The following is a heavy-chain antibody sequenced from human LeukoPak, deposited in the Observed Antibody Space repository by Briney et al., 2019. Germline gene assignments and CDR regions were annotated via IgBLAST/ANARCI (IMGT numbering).Heavy chain of an antibody. CDR3: ARQYSSSASFDY. CDR2: IYTSGST. D-gene: IGHD6-6*01. J-gene: IGHJ4*02. Sequence: SETLSLTCTVSGGSISSYYWSWIRQPPGKGLEWIGCIYTSGSTNYNPSLKSRVTISVDTSKNQFSLKLSSVTAADTAVYYCARQYSSSASFDYWGQGTLVTVSS. V-gene: IGHV4-4*09. CDR1: GGSISSYY.